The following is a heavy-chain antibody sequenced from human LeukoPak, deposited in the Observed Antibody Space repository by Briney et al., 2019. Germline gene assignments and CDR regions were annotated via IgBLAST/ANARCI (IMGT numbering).Heavy chain of an antibody. D-gene: IGHD3-10*01. Sequence: SETLSLTCAVSGGSISSSNWWSWVRQPPGKGLEWIGEIYRSGSTNYNPSLKSRVTISVDTSKNQLSLKLNSVTAADTAVFYCAANSADYNSLGSSYKVWGQGTLVTVSS. CDR3: AANSADYNSLGSSYKV. V-gene: IGHV4-4*02. J-gene: IGHJ4*02. CDR2: IYRSGST. CDR1: GGSISSSNW.